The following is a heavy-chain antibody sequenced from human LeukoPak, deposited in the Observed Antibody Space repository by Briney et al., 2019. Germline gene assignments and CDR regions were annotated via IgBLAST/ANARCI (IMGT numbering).Heavy chain of an antibody. J-gene: IGHJ4*02. CDR1: GGSFSGYY. CDR2: INHSGST. V-gene: IGHV4-34*01. D-gene: IGHD4-17*01. CDR3: AREDDYGDYFDY. Sequence: SETLSLTCAVYGGSFSGYYWSWIRQPPRKGLEWIGEINHSGSTNYNPSLKSRVTISVDTSKNQFSLKLSSVTAADTAVYYCAREDDYGDYFDYWGQGTLVTVSS.